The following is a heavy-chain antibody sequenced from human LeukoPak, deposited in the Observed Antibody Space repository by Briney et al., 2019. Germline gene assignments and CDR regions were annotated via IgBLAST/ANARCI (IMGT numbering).Heavy chain of an antibody. D-gene: IGHD5-18*01. CDR2: IYTSGST. CDR3: ARSAMREGHYYYYMDV. J-gene: IGHJ6*03. V-gene: IGHV4-61*02. CDR1: GGSISSGSYY. Sequence: SETLSLTCTVSGGSISSGSYYWSWIRQPAGKGLEWIGRIYTSGSTNYNPSLKSRVTISVDTSKNQFSLKLSSATAADTAVYYCARSAMREGHYYYYMDVWGKGTTVTVSS.